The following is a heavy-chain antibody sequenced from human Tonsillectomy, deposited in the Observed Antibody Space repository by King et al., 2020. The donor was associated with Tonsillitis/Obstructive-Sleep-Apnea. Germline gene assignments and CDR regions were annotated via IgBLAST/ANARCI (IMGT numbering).Heavy chain of an antibody. J-gene: IGHJ3*02. CDR1: GFTFSSYD. CDR3: ARYSDLHDAFDI. D-gene: IGHD2-21*01. V-gene: IGHV3-13*01. Sequence: VQLVEFGGGLVQPGGSLRLSCAASGFTFSSYDMHWVRQATGKGLEWVSAIDTAGDTYYPGSVKGRFTISRDNAKNSLYLQMNSLRAGDTAVYYCARYSDLHDAFDIWGQGTMVTVSS. CDR2: IDTAGDT.